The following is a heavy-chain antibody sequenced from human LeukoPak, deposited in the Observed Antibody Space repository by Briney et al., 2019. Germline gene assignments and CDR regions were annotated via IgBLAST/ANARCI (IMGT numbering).Heavy chain of an antibody. Sequence: PGGSLRLSCAASGFTFRLYSMNWVRQAPGKGLEWVSYISTSSSIVYYTDSVEGRFTISRDNAKNSLYLQMNSLRDEDTAVYYCARGPTGSLGPWGQGTLVTVSS. J-gene: IGHJ5*02. CDR1: GFTFRLYS. CDR2: ISTSSSIV. V-gene: IGHV3-48*02. D-gene: IGHD7-27*01. CDR3: ARGPTGSLGP.